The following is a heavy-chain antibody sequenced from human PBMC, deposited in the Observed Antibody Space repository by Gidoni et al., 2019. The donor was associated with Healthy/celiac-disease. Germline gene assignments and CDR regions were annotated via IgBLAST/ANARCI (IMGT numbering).Heavy chain of an antibody. J-gene: IGHJ5*02. Sequence: QVQLVESGGGVVQPGRSLRLAWAASGFTFSSYGMHWVRQAPGKGLEWVAVIWYDGSNKYYADSVKGRFTISRDNSKNTLYLQMNSLRAEDTAVYYCARDSGYYFNWFDPWGQGTLVTVSS. V-gene: IGHV3-33*01. D-gene: IGHD3-22*01. CDR1: GFTFSSYG. CDR2: IWYDGSNK. CDR3: ARDSGYYFNWFDP.